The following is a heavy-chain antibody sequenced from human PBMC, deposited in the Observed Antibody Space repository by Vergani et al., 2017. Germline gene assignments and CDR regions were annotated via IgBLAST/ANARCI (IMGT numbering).Heavy chain of an antibody. V-gene: IGHV4-39*01. Sequence: QLQLQESGPGLVKPSETLSLTCTVSGGSISSSSYYWGWIRQPPGKGLEWIGSIYYSGSTYYNPSLKRRVTISVDTSKNQFSLKLSSVTAADTAVYYCAAPVLSIAARRGYGMDVWGQGTTVTVSS. CDR1: GGSISSSSYY. CDR2: IYYSGST. CDR3: AAPVLSIAARRGYGMDV. D-gene: IGHD6-6*01. J-gene: IGHJ6*02.